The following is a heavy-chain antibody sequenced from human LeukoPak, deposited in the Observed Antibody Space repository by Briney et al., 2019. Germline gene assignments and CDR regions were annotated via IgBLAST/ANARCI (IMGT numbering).Heavy chain of an antibody. J-gene: IGHJ4*02. D-gene: IGHD2/OR15-2a*01. Sequence: PGGSLGVSCAASGFTFSSYSMNWVRQAPGKRLEWVSCISSTRSPIHYADSVKGRFTISRDNAKNSLYLQMNSLRAEDTAVYYCATESIPDYWGQGTLVTVSP. CDR3: ATESIPDY. CDR2: ISSTRSPI. V-gene: IGHV3-48*01. CDR1: GFTFSSYS.